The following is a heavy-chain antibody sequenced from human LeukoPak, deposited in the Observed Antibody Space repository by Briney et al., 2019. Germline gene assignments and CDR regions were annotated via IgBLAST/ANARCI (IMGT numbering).Heavy chain of an antibody. CDR3: ARELTYADY. D-gene: IGHD4/OR15-4a*01. J-gene: IGHJ4*02. CDR2: IYYSGST. Sequence: SETLSLTCTVSGGSISSGDYYWSWIRQPPGKGLEWIGYIYYSGSTYYNPFLKSRVTMSVDTSKNQFSLKLSSVTAADTAVYYCARELTYADYWGQGTLVTVSS. CDR1: GGSISSGDYY. V-gene: IGHV4-30-4*01.